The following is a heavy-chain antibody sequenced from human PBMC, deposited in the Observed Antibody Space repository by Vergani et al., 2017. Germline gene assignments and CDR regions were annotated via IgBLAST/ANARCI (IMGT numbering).Heavy chain of an antibody. D-gene: IGHD2-8*01. CDR2: IKSDGSIT. CDR1: GFSFNSYW. CDR3: ARARYIATCYMSNGLDS. J-gene: IGHJ5*01. V-gene: IGHV3-74*03. Sequence: EVHLAESGGGFFQPGGSLRLSCSASGFSFNSYWMHWVRQVPGKGLLWVSRIKSDGSITAYADSVKGRFTISRDNAQNTLYLQMNSLSVEDTGVYYCARARYIATCYMSNGLDSWGQGTLVTVAS.